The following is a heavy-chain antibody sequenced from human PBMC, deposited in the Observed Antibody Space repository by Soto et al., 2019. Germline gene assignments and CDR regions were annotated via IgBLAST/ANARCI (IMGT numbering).Heavy chain of an antibody. Sequence: GSLRLSCAASGFIFENFGMSWVRQAPGKGLEWISSISGSGFKRYYADSVKGRFTISRDNSKSTVYLELNNLSAEDTAVYHCAKNQGVELVPLATVDWFDPWGQGSVVTVSS. V-gene: IGHV3-23*01. CDR3: AKNQGVELVPLATVDWFDP. J-gene: IGHJ5*02. CDR2: ISGSGFKR. D-gene: IGHD1-26*01. CDR1: GFIFENFG.